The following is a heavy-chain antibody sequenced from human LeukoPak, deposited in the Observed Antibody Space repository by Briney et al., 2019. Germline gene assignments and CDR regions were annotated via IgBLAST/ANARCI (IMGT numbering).Heavy chain of an antibody. V-gene: IGHV1-2*02. D-gene: IGHD2-2*01. CDR2: ILPHSGDI. Sequence: ASVKVSCKASGYSFSVYYIQWLRQVPGEGLEWVGWILPHSGDIYYAQKFRGRVTMTTDTSINTAYMELSRLQSDDTGIYFCARPPRDLVSAAPFDYWGQGTLVAVSS. CDR3: ARPPRDLVSAAPFDY. J-gene: IGHJ4*02. CDR1: GYSFSVYY.